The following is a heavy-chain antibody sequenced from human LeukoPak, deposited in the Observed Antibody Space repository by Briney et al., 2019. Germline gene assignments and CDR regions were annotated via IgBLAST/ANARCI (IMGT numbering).Heavy chain of an antibody. Sequence: PGGSLRLSCAASGFTFSTNAMSWVRQAPGEGLEWVSGISGSGGSTYYADSVRGRFTISRDNAKNTLYLQMNSLRAEDTAIYYCTRAEIAVAGPFDYWGQGTLVTVSS. CDR1: GFTFSTNA. CDR2: ISGSGGST. D-gene: IGHD6-19*01. V-gene: IGHV3-23*01. J-gene: IGHJ4*02. CDR3: TRAEIAVAGPFDY.